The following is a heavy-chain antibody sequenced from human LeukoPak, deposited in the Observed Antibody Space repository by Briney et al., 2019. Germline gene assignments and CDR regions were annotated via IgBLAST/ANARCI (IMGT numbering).Heavy chain of an antibody. CDR1: GGSISSSSYY. CDR2: IYYSGST. Sequence: SETLSLTCTVSGGSISSSSYYWGWIRQPPGKGLEWIGYIYYSGSTRYNPSLKSRVTISVDTSKNQFSLKLTSVTAADTAVYYCARISGSYGGWFDPWGQGTLVTVSS. CDR3: ARISGSYGGWFDP. V-gene: IGHV4-31*03. D-gene: IGHD1-26*01. J-gene: IGHJ5*02.